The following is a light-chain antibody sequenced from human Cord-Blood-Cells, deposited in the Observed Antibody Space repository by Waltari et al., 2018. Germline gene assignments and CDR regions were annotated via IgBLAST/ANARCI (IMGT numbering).Light chain of an antibody. CDR3: SSYTSSSTFVV. J-gene: IGLJ3*02. Sequence: QSALTQPASVSGSPGQSITIPCTGTSSDFGGYNYVSWYQQHPGKAPKLMIYDVSNRPSGVSNRFSGSKSGNTASLTISGLQAEDEADYYCSSYTSSSTFVVFGGGTKLTVL. V-gene: IGLV2-14*03. CDR2: DVS. CDR1: SSDFGGYNY.